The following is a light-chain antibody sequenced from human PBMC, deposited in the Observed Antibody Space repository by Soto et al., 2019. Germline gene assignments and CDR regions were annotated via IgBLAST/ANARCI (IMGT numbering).Light chain of an antibody. Sequence: QSVLTQPASVSGSPGQSITISCTGTSSDIGHYDYVSWYQQHPGKAPKLMIYHVTYRPSGVSNRYSGSKSGNSASLTISGIQADDEADYYCRSLTPSHTYVFARGTKATVL. J-gene: IGLJ1*01. CDR1: SSDIGHYDY. V-gene: IGLV2-14*03. CDR3: RSLTPSHTYV. CDR2: HVT.